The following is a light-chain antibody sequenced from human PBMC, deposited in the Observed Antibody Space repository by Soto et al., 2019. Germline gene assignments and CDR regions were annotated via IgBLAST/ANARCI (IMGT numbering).Light chain of an antibody. CDR3: QQYNNWPPYT. CDR1: QSVSSN. J-gene: IGKJ2*01. Sequence: ETVMTQSPGTLSVSPGERATLSCRASQSVSSNLAWYQQKPGQAPRLLIYGASTRATGIPARCSGSGSGTEFTLTISSLQSEDFVVYYCQQYNNWPPYTFGQGTKLEIK. CDR2: GAS. V-gene: IGKV3D-15*01.